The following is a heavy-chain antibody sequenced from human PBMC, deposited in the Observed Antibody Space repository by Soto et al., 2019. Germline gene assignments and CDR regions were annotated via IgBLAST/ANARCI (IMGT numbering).Heavy chain of an antibody. J-gene: IGHJ4*02. D-gene: IGHD2-21*01. Sequence: GQLLESGGGLVQPGGSLRLSCAASGFTFSNFAMSWVRQAPEKGLEWVSSIGGGGDDTYYADSVKGRLTTSRDNSKSTLYLQMNSLRAEDTAVYYCAKYKGVIHHLMFDCWGQGTLVTVSS. CDR3: AKYKGVIHHLMFDC. CDR2: IGGGGDDT. V-gene: IGHV3-23*01. CDR1: GFTFSNFA.